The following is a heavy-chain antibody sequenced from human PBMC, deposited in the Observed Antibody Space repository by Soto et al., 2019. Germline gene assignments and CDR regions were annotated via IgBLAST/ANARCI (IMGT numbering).Heavy chain of an antibody. Sequence: QIQLVQTGAEVKKPGSSVKVSCKASGIAFSNSAFTWVRQSPGQGLEWVGVIIPMFGTTDYVQKVQGRVRIHSDTSTNTAYMDLSGLRAADTSVYYCATALWGHSCRGGICFAEFVQWVQGTLVTVSS. J-gene: IGHJ4*02. CDR2: IIPMFGTT. CDR1: GIAFSNSA. CDR3: ATALWGHSCRGGICFAEFVQ. V-gene: IGHV1-69*06. D-gene: IGHD2-15*01.